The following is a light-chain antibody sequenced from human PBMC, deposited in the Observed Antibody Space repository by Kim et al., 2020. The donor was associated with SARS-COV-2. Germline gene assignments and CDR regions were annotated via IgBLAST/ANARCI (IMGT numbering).Light chain of an antibody. CDR2: DTS. CDR1: ESMRTW. J-gene: IGKJ1*01. Sequence: DIQMTQSPSTLSASVGDRVTITCRVSESMRTWLAWYQQKPGKAPKLLIYDTSILQSGVPSRFSGSGSGTDFTLTISNLQPDDFATYFCQHYNSYSRTFGQGTKVDIK. V-gene: IGKV1-5*01. CDR3: QHYNSYSRT.